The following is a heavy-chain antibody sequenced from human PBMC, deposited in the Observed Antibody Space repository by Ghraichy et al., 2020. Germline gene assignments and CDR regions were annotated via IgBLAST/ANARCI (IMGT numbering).Heavy chain of an antibody. V-gene: IGHV4-34*01. J-gene: IGHJ4*02. CDR1: GGSFSGYY. CDR3: ARRKAVATSRHFDY. Sequence: SETLSLTCAVYGGSFSGYYWSWIRQPPGKGLEWIGEINHSGSTNYNPSLKSRVTISVDTSKNQFSLKLSSVTAADTAVYYCARRKAVATSRHFDYWGQGTLVTVSS. D-gene: IGHD6-19*01. CDR2: INHSGST.